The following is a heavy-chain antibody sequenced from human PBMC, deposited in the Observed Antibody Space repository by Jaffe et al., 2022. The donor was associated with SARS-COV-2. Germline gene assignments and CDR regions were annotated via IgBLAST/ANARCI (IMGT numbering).Heavy chain of an antibody. CDR2: ISSTSTTGTTM. CDR3: ARDVGVYDSRGYHRPYYFDY. J-gene: IGHJ4*02. CDR1: GFTFGSYS. V-gene: IGHV3-48*01. Sequence: EVQLVESGGGLEQPGGSLRLSCAASGFTFGSYSMNWVRQAPGKGLEWVSYISSTSTTGTTMFYADSVKGRFTISRDSAKNSLYLQMNSLRAEDTAVYYCARDVGVYDSRGYHRPYYFDYWGQGTLVTVSS. D-gene: IGHD3-22*01.